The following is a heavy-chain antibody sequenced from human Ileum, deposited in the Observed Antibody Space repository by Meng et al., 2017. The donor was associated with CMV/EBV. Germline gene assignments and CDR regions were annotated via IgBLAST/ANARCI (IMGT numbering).Heavy chain of an antibody. J-gene: IGHJ3*02. CDR1: GYSLTAHF. D-gene: IGHD2-2*03. Sequence: ASVKVSCKASGYSLTAHFIHWLRKAPGQGLQWMGWILPSSGATHYAQKFSDRVTMTRDMSISTFYMELNRLTSDDTAVYHCVRDMDGSEGSAFDIWGQGTMVTVSS. V-gene: IGHV1-2*02. CDR3: VRDMDGSEGSAFDI. CDR2: ILPSSGAT.